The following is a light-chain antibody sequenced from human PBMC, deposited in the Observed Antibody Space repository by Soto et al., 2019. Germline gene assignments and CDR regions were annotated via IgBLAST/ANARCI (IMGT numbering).Light chain of an antibody. CDR3: QQYDYWPRT. J-gene: IGKJ1*01. Sequence: EIVMTQSPATLSVSPGERATLSCRASQSVGNDLAWYQQKPGQAPRLLIHAVSTRATGIPARFSGSGSGTEFTLTISSLQSEDFAVYYCQQYDYWPRTFGQGTKVDIK. CDR2: AVS. CDR1: QSVGND. V-gene: IGKV3-15*01.